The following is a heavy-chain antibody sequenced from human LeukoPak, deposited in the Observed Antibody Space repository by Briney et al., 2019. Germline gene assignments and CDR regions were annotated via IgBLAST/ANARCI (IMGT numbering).Heavy chain of an antibody. Sequence: GESLKISCTGSGYSFTSYWIGWVRQMPGKGLEWMGIIYPGDSDTRYSPSFQGQVTISADKSISTAYLQWSSLKASDTAMYYCARIGDGEALGDPQEVGYWGQGTLVTVSS. D-gene: IGHD3-10*01. CDR1: GYSFTSYW. J-gene: IGHJ4*02. CDR2: IYPGDSDT. CDR3: ARIGDGEALGDPQEVGY. V-gene: IGHV5-51*01.